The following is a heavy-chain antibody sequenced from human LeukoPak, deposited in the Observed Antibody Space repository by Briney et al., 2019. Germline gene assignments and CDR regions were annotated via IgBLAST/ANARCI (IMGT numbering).Heavy chain of an antibody. CDR3: AKSPTRWPLNVLDI. V-gene: IGHV3-23*01. J-gene: IGHJ3*02. Sequence: GGSLRLSCAASGFSFRNNDYAMSWVRQAPGKGLEWVSAISGSAGSTFYADSVKGRFIISRDTFKNTLYLQMNTLRAEDTAVYYCAKSPTRWPLNVLDIWGQGTVVTVSS. D-gene: IGHD2-15*01. CDR2: ISGSAGST. CDR1: GFSFRNNDYA.